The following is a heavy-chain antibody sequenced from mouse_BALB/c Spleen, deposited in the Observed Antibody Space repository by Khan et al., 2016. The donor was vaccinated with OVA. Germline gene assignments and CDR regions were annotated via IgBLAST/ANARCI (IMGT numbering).Heavy chain of an antibody. V-gene: IGHV1-77*01. CDR3: ARRNYFGYTFAY. D-gene: IGHD1-2*01. CDR1: GYTFTDYY. Sequence: QVTLKESGAELARPGASVKLSCKASGYTFTDYYINWVKQRTGQGLEWIGEISPGSGDTYYNEKFKGKATLTEDKSSSTVYMQLSSLTAEASAVYFCARRNYFGYTFAYWGQGTLITVSA. J-gene: IGHJ3*01. CDR2: ISPGSGDT.